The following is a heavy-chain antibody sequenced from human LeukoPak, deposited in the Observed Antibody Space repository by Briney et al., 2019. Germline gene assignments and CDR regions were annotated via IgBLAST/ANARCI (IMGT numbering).Heavy chain of an antibody. D-gene: IGHD2-21*02. CDR1: GFTFDDYG. J-gene: IGHJ4*02. CDR2: ITWNGAST. CDR3: ARDAGTAWPFDY. Sequence: GGSLRLSCAASGFTFDDYGMSWVRQAPGKGLEWVTGITWNGASTGFADSVKGRFTISRDNAKNSLYLEMNSLRAEDTAIYYCARDAGTAWPFDYWGQGALITVSS. V-gene: IGHV3-20*04.